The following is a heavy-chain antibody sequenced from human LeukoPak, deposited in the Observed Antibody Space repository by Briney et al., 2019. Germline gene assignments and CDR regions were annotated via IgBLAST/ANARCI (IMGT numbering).Heavy chain of an antibody. D-gene: IGHD4-17*01. V-gene: IGHV4-4*07. Sequence: SETLSLTCTVSGGSLSSYYWSWIRQSAGKGLEWIGRIYTSGSTHFNPSLESRVTMSLDMSKNQFSLKLTSVTAADTAVYYCARSADYGVYNWFDPWGPGTLVTVSS. CDR2: IYTSGST. J-gene: IGHJ5*02. CDR1: GGSLSSYY. CDR3: ARSADYGVYNWFDP.